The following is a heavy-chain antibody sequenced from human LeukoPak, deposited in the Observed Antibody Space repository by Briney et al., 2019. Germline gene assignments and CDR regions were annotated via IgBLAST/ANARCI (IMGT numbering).Heavy chain of an antibody. CDR2: INNDGSST. Sequence: GGSLRLSCAASGFTFSSYWMHWVRQAPGKGLVWVSRINNDGSSTSYADSVKGRFTISRDNAKNTLYLQMNSLRAEDTAVYYCVSSYCSGGSCYSASGYWGQGTLVIVSS. V-gene: IGHV3-74*01. CDR1: GFTFSSYW. CDR3: VSSYCSGGSCYSASGY. J-gene: IGHJ4*02. D-gene: IGHD2-15*01.